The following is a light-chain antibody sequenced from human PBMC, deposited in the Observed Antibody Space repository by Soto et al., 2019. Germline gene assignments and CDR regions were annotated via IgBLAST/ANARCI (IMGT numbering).Light chain of an antibody. Sequence: EIVMTQSPATLSVSPGERATLSCRASQSVSSNLAWYQQKPGQAPRLLIYGASTRTTGIPASFSGSGSGTAFTLTISSLQDEDFAVYYCQQYNTWPPWTFGQGTKVEIK. CDR3: QQYNTWPPWT. CDR1: QSVSSN. CDR2: GAS. V-gene: IGKV3-15*01. J-gene: IGKJ1*01.